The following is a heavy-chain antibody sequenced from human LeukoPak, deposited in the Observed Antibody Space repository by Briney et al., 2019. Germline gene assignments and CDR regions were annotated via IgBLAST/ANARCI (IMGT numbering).Heavy chain of an antibody. D-gene: IGHD6-13*01. J-gene: IGHJ4*02. CDR3: AREGIRIAAAGTIDY. Sequence: ASVKVSCKASGYTFSNYAINWVRQAPGQRLEWMGWISTYNGNTNYAQKLQDRVTMTTDTSTSTAYMELRSLRSDDTAMYYCAREGIRIAAAGTIDYWGQGTLVTVSS. V-gene: IGHV1-18*01. CDR1: GYTFSNYA. CDR2: ISTYNGNT.